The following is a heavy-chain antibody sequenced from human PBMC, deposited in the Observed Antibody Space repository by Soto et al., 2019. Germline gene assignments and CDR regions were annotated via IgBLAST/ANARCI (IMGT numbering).Heavy chain of an antibody. V-gene: IGHV4-31*03. CDR1: GGSISSGGYY. CDR2: IYYSGST. J-gene: IGHJ4*02. D-gene: IGHD3-22*01. Sequence: QVQLQESGPGLVKPSQPLSLTCTVSGGSISSGGYYWSWIRQHPGKGLEWIGYIYYSGSTYYNPSLKSRVTISVDTSKNQFSLKLTSVTAADTAVYYCRYYYDSSGYYYDYWGQGTLVTVSS. CDR3: RYYYDSSGYYYDY.